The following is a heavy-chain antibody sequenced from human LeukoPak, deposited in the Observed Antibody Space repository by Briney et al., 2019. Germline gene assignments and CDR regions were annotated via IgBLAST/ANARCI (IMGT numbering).Heavy chain of an antibody. J-gene: IGHJ4*02. Sequence: GGSLRLSCAASGFTLSSYGMHWVRQAPGKGLEWVSAISGSGGSTYYADSVKGRFTISRDNSKNTLYLQMNSLRAEDTAVYYCAKDRGWQYADYETVAVEHWGQGTLVTVSS. CDR1: GFTLSSYG. V-gene: IGHV3-23*01. CDR3: AKDRGWQYADYETVAVEH. D-gene: IGHD4-17*01. CDR2: ISGSGGST.